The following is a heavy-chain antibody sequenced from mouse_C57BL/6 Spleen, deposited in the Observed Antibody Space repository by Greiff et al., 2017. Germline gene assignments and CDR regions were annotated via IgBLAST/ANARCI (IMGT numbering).Heavy chain of an antibody. J-gene: IGHJ2*01. CDR3: ARDYDGYPFDY. D-gene: IGHD2-3*01. Sequence: QVQLQQSGAELVRPGTSVKVSCKASGYAFTNYLIEWVKQRPGQGLEWIGVINPGSGGTNYNEKFKGKATLTADKSSSTAYMQLSSLTSEDSAVYCCARDYDGYPFDYWSRGTTLTVSS. V-gene: IGHV1-54*01. CDR2: INPGSGGT. CDR1: GYAFTNYL.